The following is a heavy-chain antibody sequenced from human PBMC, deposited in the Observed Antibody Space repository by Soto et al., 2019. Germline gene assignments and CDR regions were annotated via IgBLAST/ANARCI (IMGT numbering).Heavy chain of an antibody. J-gene: IGHJ6*02. CDR1: GGSISSGGYY. CDR3: ARGGRRSSGMDV. V-gene: IGHV4-31*03. CDR2: IYYSGST. Sequence: SETLSLTCTVSGGSISSGGYYWSWIRQHPGKGLEWIGYIYYSGSTYYNPSLKSRVTISVDTSKNQLSLKLSSVTAADTAVYYCARGGRRSSGMDVWGQGTTVTVSS.